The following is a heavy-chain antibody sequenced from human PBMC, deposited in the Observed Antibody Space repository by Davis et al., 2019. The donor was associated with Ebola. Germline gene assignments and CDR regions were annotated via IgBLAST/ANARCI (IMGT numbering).Heavy chain of an antibody. Sequence: GESLKISCAASGFTFSNYGMHWVRQAPGKGLEWVAVISSDGSDKYYIDAVRDRFTISRDNSKNTLDLEINSLKPEDTAVYYCAKETNYYMDVWGKGTTVTVSS. CDR3: AKETNYYMDV. J-gene: IGHJ6*03. CDR1: GFTFSNYG. CDR2: ISSDGSDK. V-gene: IGHV3-30*18.